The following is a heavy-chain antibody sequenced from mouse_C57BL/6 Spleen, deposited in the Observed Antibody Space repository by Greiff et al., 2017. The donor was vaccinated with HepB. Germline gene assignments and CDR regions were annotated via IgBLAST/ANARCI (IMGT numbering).Heavy chain of an antibody. CDR3: SSHGNYGYVDY. V-gene: IGHV1-85*01. CDR1: GYTFTSYD. J-gene: IGHJ2*01. CDR2: IYPRDGST. Sequence: QVQLKQSGPELVKPGASVKLSCKASGYTFTSYDINWVKQRPGQGLERIGWIYPRDGSTKYNEKFKGKATLTVDTSSSTAYMELHSLTSEDSAVYFWSSHGNYGYVDYWGQGTTLTVSS. D-gene: IGHD2-1*01.